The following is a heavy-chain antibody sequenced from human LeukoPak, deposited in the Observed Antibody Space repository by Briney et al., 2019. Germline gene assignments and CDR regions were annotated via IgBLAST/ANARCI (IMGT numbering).Heavy chain of an antibody. CDR1: GYTFTSYG. D-gene: IGHD3-10*01. CDR2: ISANNGNT. Sequence: GASVKVSRKASGYTFTSYGISWVRQPPGQGLEWMGWISANNGNTNYAQKLQGRVTMTIDTSTSTAYMDLGSLRSDDTAVYYCARDGPYYGSGRGSAFDIWGQGTMVTVSS. J-gene: IGHJ3*02. CDR3: ARDGPYYGSGRGSAFDI. V-gene: IGHV1-18*01.